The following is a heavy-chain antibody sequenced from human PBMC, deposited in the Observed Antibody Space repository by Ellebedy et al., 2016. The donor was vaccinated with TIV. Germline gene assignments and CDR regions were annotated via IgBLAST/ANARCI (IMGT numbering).Heavy chain of an antibody. CDR1: GFTFSSYW. CDR3: VCYVAAFDI. V-gene: IGHV3-7*03. J-gene: IGHJ3*02. D-gene: IGHD3-16*01. Sequence: PGGSLRLSCAGSGFTFSSYWMSWVRQAPGKGLEWVANINKDGSEKYYVDSVKGRFTISRDNAKKSLYLQMNSLRAEDTAVYYCVCYVAAFDIWGQGTMVTVSS. CDR2: INKDGSEK.